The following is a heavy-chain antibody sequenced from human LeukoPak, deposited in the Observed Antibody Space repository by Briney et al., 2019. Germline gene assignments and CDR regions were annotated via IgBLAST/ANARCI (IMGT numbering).Heavy chain of an antibody. D-gene: IGHD4-11*01. Sequence: GGSLRLSCAASGFTVSSNSMSWVRQAPGKGLEWVSIIYSGGSTYNADSVKGRFTISRDNSKNTLYLQVNSLRAEDTAVYYCAREGTVRGQGTLVTVSS. J-gene: IGHJ4*02. V-gene: IGHV3-66*01. CDR3: AREGTV. CDR2: IYSGGST. CDR1: GFTVSSNS.